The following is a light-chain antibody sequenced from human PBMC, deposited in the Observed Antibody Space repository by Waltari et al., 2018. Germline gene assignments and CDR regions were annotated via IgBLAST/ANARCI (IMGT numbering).Light chain of an antibody. V-gene: IGKV1-39*01. Sequence: DIQMTQSPSSLSASVGDRVTITCRASQSISSYLNWYQQKPGKAPKLLIYAASSLQSGVPSRCRGSGSGTDFTLTISSLQPEDFATYYCQQSYSTPFTFGPGTKVDIK. CDR2: AAS. J-gene: IGKJ3*01. CDR1: QSISSY. CDR3: QQSYSTPFT.